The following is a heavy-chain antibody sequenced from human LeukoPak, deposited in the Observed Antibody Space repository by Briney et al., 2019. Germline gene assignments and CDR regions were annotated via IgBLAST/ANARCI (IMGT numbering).Heavy chain of an antibody. CDR3: AKDLRSGSYYVFFDY. V-gene: IGHV3-23*01. D-gene: IGHD3-10*01. CDR2: MSNSGGST. CDR1: GFTFSSYA. J-gene: IGHJ4*02. Sequence: GGSLTLSCVASGFTFSSYAMNWVRQAPGKGLEWVSVMSNSGGSTSYADSVKGRFTISKDNSKNTLYLQVNSLRVEDTAVYYCAKDLRSGSYYVFFDYWGQGALVTVSS.